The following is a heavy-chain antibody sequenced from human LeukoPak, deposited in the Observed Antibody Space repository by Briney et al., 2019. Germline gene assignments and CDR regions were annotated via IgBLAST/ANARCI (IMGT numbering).Heavy chain of an antibody. Sequence: GGSLRLSCAASGFTFSSYAMSWIRQAPGKGLEWISYIGSSGGSINYADSVKGRFTISRDNAKNSLSLQMNSLRAEDTAVYYCVRGRTSGSSWPFDYWGQGTLVTVSS. CDR2: IGSSGGSI. V-gene: IGHV3-48*04. D-gene: IGHD6-13*01. CDR3: VRGRTSGSSWPFDY. CDR1: GFTFSSYA. J-gene: IGHJ4*02.